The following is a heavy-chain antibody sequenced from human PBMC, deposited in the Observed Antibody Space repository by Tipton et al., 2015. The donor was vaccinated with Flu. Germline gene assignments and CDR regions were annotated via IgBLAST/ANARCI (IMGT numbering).Heavy chain of an antibody. D-gene: IGHD2-15*01. Sequence: QVQLVQSGPEVKKPGASVEVSCKASGYTFTSYDINWVRQATGQGLEWMGWMNPNSGNTGYAQKFQGRVTMTRNTSISTAYMELSSLRSEDTAVYYCARGNHADIVVVVAATLDYWGQGTLVTVSS. J-gene: IGHJ4*02. V-gene: IGHV1-8*01. CDR2: MNPNSGNT. CDR1: GYTFTSYD. CDR3: ARGNHADIVVVVAATLDY.